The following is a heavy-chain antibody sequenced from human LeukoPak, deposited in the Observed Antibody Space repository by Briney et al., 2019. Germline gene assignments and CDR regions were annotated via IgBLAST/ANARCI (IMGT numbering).Heavy chain of an antibody. J-gene: IGHJ6*03. CDR2: IIPIFGTA. D-gene: IGHD3-16*01. V-gene: IGHV1-69*05. Sequence: SVKVSCKASGGTFSSYAISWVRQAPGQGLEWMGGIIPIFGTANYAQKFQGRVTITTDESTSTAYMELSSLRSEDTAVYYCASGLGSYYYYMDVWGKGTTVTVSS. CDR1: GGTFSSYA. CDR3: ASGLGSYYYYMDV.